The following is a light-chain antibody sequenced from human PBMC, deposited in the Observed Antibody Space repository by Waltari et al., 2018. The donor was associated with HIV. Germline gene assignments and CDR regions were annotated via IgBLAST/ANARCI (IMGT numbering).Light chain of an antibody. CDR1: NSNIGSNF. V-gene: IGLV1-51*01. Sequence: QSVLTQPPSVSATPGQTVTISCSGVNSNIGSNFVSWYQQLPGTAPKLLIFDNNQRPSGIPDRFSGSKSGASATLHITGLQTGDEAEYYCGTWDSSLSVGVFGGGTKVTVL. CDR2: DNN. J-gene: IGLJ3*02. CDR3: GTWDSSLSVGV.